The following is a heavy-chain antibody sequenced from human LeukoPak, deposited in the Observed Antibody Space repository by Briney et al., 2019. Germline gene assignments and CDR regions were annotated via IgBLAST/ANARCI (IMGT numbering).Heavy chain of an antibody. V-gene: IGHV4-39*01. CDR2: IYYSGNT. J-gene: IGHJ4*02. CDR3: ARHSYGTFDY. D-gene: IGHD5-18*01. Sequence: PSETLSFTCTVSGDSINTKNYYWGWIRQPPGKGLEWIGSIYYSGNTYYNPSLKSRVTLSIDTSKNQFSLRLSSVTAADTAVYHCARHSYGTFDYWGQGTLVTVSS. CDR1: GDSINTKNYY.